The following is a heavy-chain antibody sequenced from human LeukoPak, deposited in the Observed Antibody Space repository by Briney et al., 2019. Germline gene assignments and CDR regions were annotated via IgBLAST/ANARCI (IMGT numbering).Heavy chain of an antibody. D-gene: IGHD4-11*01. CDR3: ARGRTVTNDFDL. CDR2: FNPSGDTT. CDR1: GYTFAVYY. J-gene: IGHJ2*01. Sequence: ASVKVSCKASGYTFAVYYIHWVRQAPGQGLEWMGIFNPSGDTTSYAQKFQGRVTMTRDTSTSTVYMELSSLRSEGTALYYCARGRTVTNDFDLWGRGTLVTVSS. V-gene: IGHV1-46*01.